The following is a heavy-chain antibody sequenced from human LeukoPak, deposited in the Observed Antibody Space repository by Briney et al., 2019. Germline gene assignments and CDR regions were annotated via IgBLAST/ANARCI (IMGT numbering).Heavy chain of an antibody. Sequence: ASVKVSCKASGYTFTGYYMHWVRQAPGQGLEWMGWISAYNGNTNYAQKLQGRVTMTTDTSTSTAYMELRSLRSDDTAVYYCARDRVPSGSSEAQHWGQGTLVTVSS. CDR3: ARDRVPSGSSEAQH. V-gene: IGHV1-18*04. D-gene: IGHD1-26*01. CDR2: ISAYNGNT. CDR1: GYTFTGYY. J-gene: IGHJ1*01.